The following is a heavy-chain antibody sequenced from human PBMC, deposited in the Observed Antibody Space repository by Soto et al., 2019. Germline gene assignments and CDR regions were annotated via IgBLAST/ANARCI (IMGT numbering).Heavy chain of an antibody. Sequence: GGSLRLSCAASGFTFSSYAMHWVRQAPGKGLEWVAVISYDGSNKYYADSVKGRFTISRDNSKNTLYLQMNSLRAEDTAVYYCTSLGNDDAFDIWGQGTMVTVSS. J-gene: IGHJ3*02. CDR2: ISYDGSNK. V-gene: IGHV3-30*04. CDR1: GFTFSSYA. CDR3: TSLGNDDAFDI. D-gene: IGHD1-1*01.